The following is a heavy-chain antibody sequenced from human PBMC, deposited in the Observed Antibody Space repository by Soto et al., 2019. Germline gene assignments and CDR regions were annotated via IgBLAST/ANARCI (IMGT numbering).Heavy chain of an antibody. Sequence: QITLKESGPTLVNPTQTLTLTCTFSGFSLSTSGVGVGWIRQPPGKALEWLALIYWDDDKRYSPSLKSRLTITKDTSKNQVVLTMTNMDPVDTATYYCAHQGQAPSHVERAFDIWGQGTMVTVSS. CDR3: AHQGQAPSHVERAFDI. J-gene: IGHJ3*02. CDR2: IYWDDDK. V-gene: IGHV2-5*02. CDR1: GFSLSTSGVG.